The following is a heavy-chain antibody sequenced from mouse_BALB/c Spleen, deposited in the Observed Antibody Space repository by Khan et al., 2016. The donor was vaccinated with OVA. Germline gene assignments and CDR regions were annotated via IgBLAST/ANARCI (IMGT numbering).Heavy chain of an antibody. CDR1: GYSITSNYA. V-gene: IGHV3-2*02. D-gene: IGHD1-1*01. Sequence: VQLQQSGPGLVKPSQSLSLTCTVTGYSITSNYAWNWIRQFPGNKLEWMGYISYSGSTTYNPSLKSRISITRDTSKNQFFLQLKSVTTEDTATYYCARGNYYGYYFYYWGQGTSLTVSS. CDR2: ISYSGST. J-gene: IGHJ2*02. CDR3: ARGNYYGYYFYY.